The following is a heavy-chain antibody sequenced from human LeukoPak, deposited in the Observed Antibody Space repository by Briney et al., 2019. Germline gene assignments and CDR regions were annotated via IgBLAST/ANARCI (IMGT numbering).Heavy chain of an antibody. J-gene: IGHJ4*02. CDR2: ISGSGDST. CDR1: GSTFDNYA. CDR3: AKGSAAIRPYYFDY. V-gene: IGHV3-23*01. Sequence: GGSLRLSCAASGSTFDNYAMSWVRQAPGKGLEWVSAISGSGDSTYHADSVKGRFIISRDNSKSTVYLQMNSLSADDTAVYYCAKGSAAIRPYYFDYWGQGTLVTVSS. D-gene: IGHD6-13*01.